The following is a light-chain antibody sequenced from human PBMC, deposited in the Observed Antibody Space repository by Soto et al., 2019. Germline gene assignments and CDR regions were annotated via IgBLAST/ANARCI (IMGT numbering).Light chain of an antibody. CDR3: QKYNSYS. J-gene: IGKJ1*01. V-gene: IGKV1-5*01. CDR1: QSISNW. CDR2: HAA. Sequence: DIQMTQSPSTLPASVLDRVTITFLASQSISNWLAWYQQKPGTAPKVLIYHAANWQSGVPTRFSGSGSGTEFTLTISSLKPDDFATYYCQKYNSYSFGQGTKVDIK.